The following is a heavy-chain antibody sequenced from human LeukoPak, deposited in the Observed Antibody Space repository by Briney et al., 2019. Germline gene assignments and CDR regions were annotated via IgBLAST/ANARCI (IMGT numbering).Heavy chain of an antibody. CDR2: VFPGDSDT. J-gene: IGHJ4*02. V-gene: IGHV5-51*01. CDR1: GYSFTRHW. Sequence: GQSLKLSCKASGYSFTRHWIGWVRQMPGRGLEWMGIVFPGDSDTRYNPSFQGQVTISADKSISTAYLQWSSLKASDTAIYYCAKHGGTYSTSWYDYWGQGTLVTVSS. CDR3: AKHGGTYSTSWYDY. D-gene: IGHD6-13*01.